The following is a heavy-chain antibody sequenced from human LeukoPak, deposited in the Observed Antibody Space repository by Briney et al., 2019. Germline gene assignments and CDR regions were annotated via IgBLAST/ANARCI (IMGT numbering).Heavy chain of an antibody. CDR1: GGSISSSSYY. CDR3: ARRVEWLYYFDY. D-gene: IGHD3-3*01. Sequence: SETLSLTCTVSGGSISSSSYYWGWIRQPPGKGLEWIGSIYYSGSTYYSPSLKSRVTISVDTSKNQFSLKLSSVTAADTAVYYCARRVEWLYYFDYWGQGTLVTVSS. J-gene: IGHJ4*02. V-gene: IGHV4-39*01. CDR2: IYYSGST.